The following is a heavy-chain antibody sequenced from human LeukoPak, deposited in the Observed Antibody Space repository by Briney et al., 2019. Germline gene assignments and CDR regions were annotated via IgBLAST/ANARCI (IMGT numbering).Heavy chain of an antibody. CDR2: IYTSGST. D-gene: IGHD5-24*01. Sequence: SATLSLTCTVSGGSISSYYWSWIRPPPGKGLEWIGYIYTSGSTNYNPSLKSRVTISVDTSKNQFSLKLSSVTAADTAVYYCARYARDGYNCWFDPWGQGTLVTVSS. CDR3: ARYARDGYNCWFDP. CDR1: GGSISSYY. J-gene: IGHJ5*02. V-gene: IGHV4-4*09.